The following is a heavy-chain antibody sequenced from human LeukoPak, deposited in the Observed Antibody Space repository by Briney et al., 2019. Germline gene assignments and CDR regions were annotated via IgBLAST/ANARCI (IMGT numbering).Heavy chain of an antibody. CDR1: GFTFSSYW. D-gene: IGHD3-16*01. Sequence: GGSLRLSCAASGFTFSSYWMSWVRQAPGKGLEWVANIKQDGSEKYYVDFVKGRFTISRDNAKNSLYLQMNSLRAEDTAVYYCASQIWGSYPGHYWGQGTLVTVSS. CDR2: IKQDGSEK. V-gene: IGHV3-7*01. CDR3: ASQIWGSYPGHY. J-gene: IGHJ4*02.